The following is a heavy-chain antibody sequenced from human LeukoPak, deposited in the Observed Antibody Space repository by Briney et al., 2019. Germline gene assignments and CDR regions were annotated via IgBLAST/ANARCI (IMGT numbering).Heavy chain of an antibody. CDR3: ARSPPPYYYGSGSSVNYFDY. CDR2: ISSSGST. Sequence: SETLSLTCTVSGDSISSGDYYWSWIRQPAGKGLEWIGRISSSGSTNYNPSLKSRVTISVDTSKNQFSLKLSSVTAADTAVYYCARSPPPYYYGSGSSVNYFDYWGQGTLVTVSS. D-gene: IGHD3-10*01. J-gene: IGHJ4*02. CDR1: GDSISSGDYY. V-gene: IGHV4-61*02.